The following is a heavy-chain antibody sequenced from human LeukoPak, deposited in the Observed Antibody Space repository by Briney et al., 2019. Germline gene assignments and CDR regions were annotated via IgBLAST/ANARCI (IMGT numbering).Heavy chain of an antibody. CDR3: ARYYYDSSGYYYPIDY. CDR2: ISGSGGST. J-gene: IGHJ4*02. CDR1: GFTFSSYA. V-gene: IGHV3-23*01. D-gene: IGHD3-22*01. Sequence: GGSLRLSCAASGFTFSSYAMSWVRQAPGKGLEWVSAISGSGGSTYYADSVKGRFTISRDNSKNTLYLQMNSLRAEDTAVYYCARYYYDSSGYYYPIDYWGQGTLVTASS.